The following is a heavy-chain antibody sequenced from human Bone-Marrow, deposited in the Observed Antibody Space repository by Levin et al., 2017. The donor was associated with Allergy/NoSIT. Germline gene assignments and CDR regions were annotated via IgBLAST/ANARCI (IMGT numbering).Heavy chain of an antibody. CDR3: AKDGLYDWGGNSWFDS. D-gene: IGHD4-23*01. V-gene: IGHV3-30*18. Sequence: PGGSLRLSCEASEFEASDFAFKTYVMHWVRQAPGKGLEWVAVISYDGSDKYYSDSVKGRFTISRDNSKNTVYLQMNSLRADDTAVYYCAKDGLYDWGGNSWFDSWGQGTLVTVSS. J-gene: IGHJ5*01. CDR1: EFEASDFAFKTYV. CDR2: ISYDGSDK.